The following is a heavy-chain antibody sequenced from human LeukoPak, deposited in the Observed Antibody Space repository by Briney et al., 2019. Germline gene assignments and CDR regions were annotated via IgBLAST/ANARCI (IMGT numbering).Heavy chain of an antibody. J-gene: IGHJ1*01. D-gene: IGHD3-22*01. V-gene: IGHV1-69*04. Sequence: ASVKVSCKASGGTFSSYAISWVRQAPGQGLEWMGRIIPILGIANYAQKFQGRVTITADKSTSTAYMELSSLRSEDTAVYYCASGYYDSSGYWSAEYFQHWGQGTLVTVSS. CDR3: ASGYYDSSGYWSAEYFQH. CDR1: GGTFSSYA. CDR2: IIPILGIA.